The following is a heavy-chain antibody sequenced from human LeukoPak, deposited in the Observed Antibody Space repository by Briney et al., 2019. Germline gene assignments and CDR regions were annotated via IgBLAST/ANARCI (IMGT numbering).Heavy chain of an antibody. CDR3: AEFEYSSSS. CDR1: GGTFSSYT. J-gene: IGHJ3*01. D-gene: IGHD6-6*01. V-gene: IGHV1-69*02. Sequence: ASVKVSXKASGGTFSSYTISWVRQAPGQGLEWIGRIIPILGIANYAQKFQGRVTITADKSTSTAYMELSSLRSEDTAVYYRAEFEYSSSSWGQGTMVTVSS. CDR2: IIPILGIA.